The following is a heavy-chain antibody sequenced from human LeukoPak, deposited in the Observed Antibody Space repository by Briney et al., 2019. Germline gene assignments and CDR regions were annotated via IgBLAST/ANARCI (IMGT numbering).Heavy chain of an antibody. CDR2: TYYRSKWYN. Sequence: SQTLSLTSAISGDSVSSNSAAWNWIRPSPSRGLEWLGRTYYRSKWYNDYAVSVKSRITINPDTSKNQFSLQLNSVTPEDTAVYYCARGERITMVRGVITNENWFDPWGQGTLVTVSS. J-gene: IGHJ5*02. V-gene: IGHV6-1*01. CDR1: GDSVSSNSAA. CDR3: ARGERITMVRGVITNENWFDP. D-gene: IGHD3-10*01.